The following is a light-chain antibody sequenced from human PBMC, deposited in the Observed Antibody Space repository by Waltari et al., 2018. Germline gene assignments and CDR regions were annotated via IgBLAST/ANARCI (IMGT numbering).Light chain of an antibody. Sequence: DIQMTQSPSSLSASVGDTVTITCRASQGISSYLAWYQQKPGKAPKPLIYYASNLESGVPSRFSGSGSGTEFTLTISSLQPEDFATYYCQQYNSVPLTVGGGTKVEIK. J-gene: IGKJ4*01. CDR1: QGISSY. CDR2: YAS. V-gene: IGKV1-16*01. CDR3: QQYNSVPLT.